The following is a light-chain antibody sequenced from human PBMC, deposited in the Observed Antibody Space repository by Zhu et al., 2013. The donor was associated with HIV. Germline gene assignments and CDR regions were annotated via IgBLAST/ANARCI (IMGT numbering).Light chain of an antibody. CDR1: QSVSTW. CDR3: QQYYTYPRT. V-gene: IGKV1-5*01. J-gene: IGKJ1*01. Sequence: DIQMTQSPSSLSASVGDRVTITCLASQSVSTWLAWYQQKPGKAPKLLMSSASSLQSGVPSRFRGSGSGTEFTLTISRLQSEDFATYYCQQYYTYPRTFGQGTKVEIK. CDR2: SAS.